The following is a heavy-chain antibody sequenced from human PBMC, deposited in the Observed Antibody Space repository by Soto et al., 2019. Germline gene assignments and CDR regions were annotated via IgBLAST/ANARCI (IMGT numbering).Heavy chain of an antibody. CDR1: GGTFSSYA. V-gene: IGHV1-69*06. CDR3: ARGVYCSGGSCSGGPYDAFDI. Sequence: GASVKVSCTASGGTFSSYAISWVRQAPGQGLEWMGGIIPIFGTANYAQKFQGRVTISVDTSKNQFSLKLSSVTAADTAVYYCARGVYCSGGSCSGGPYDAFDIWGQGTMVTVSS. J-gene: IGHJ3*02. CDR2: IIPIFGTA. D-gene: IGHD2-15*01.